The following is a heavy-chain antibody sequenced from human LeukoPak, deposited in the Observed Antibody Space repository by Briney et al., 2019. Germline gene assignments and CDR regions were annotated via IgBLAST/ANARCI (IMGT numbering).Heavy chain of an antibody. CDR1: GFTVSSNY. CDR3: ARLLRFLEWSSGPFDY. Sequence: GGSLRLSCAASGFTVSSNYMSWVRQAPGKGLEWVSVIYSGGSTYYADSVKGRFTISRDNSKNTLYLQMNSLRAEDTAVYYCARLLRFLEWSSGPFDYWGQGTLVTVSS. CDR2: IYSGGST. V-gene: IGHV3-53*01. D-gene: IGHD3-3*01. J-gene: IGHJ4*02.